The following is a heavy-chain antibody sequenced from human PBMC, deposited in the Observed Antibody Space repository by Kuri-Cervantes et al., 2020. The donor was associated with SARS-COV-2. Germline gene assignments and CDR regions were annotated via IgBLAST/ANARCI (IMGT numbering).Heavy chain of an antibody. V-gene: IGHV4-39*07. CDR2: IYYSGST. CDR1: GGSISSSSYY. J-gene: IGHJ4*02. D-gene: IGHD6-6*01. CDR3: ARGASIAARYYFDY. Sequence: SETLSLTCTVSGGSISSSSYYWGWIRQPPGKGLEWIGSIYYSGSTNYNPSLKSRVTISVDTSKNQFSLKLSSVTAADTAVYYCARGASIAARYYFDYWGQGTLVTVSS.